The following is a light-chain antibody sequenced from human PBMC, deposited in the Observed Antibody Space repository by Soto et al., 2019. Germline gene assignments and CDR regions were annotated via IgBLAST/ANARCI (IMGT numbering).Light chain of an antibody. Sequence: DIQMTQSPSTLSASVGDRVTITCRASQSISGWLAWYQQKPGKAPNLLIYKASTLESGVPSRFSGSGSGTEFTLTISSLQPDDFATYYCQQYYSYPGTFGQGTKVEFK. CDR1: QSISGW. J-gene: IGKJ1*01. V-gene: IGKV1-5*03. CDR3: QQYYSYPGT. CDR2: KAS.